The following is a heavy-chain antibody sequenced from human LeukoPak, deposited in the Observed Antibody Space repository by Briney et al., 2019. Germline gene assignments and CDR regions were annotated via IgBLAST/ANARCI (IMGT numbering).Heavy chain of an antibody. V-gene: IGHV1-69*05. J-gene: IGHJ6*03. D-gene: IGHD4-17*01. Sequence: ASVKVPCKASGGTFSSYAISWVRQAPGQGLEWMGRIIPIFGTANYAQKFQGRVTITTDESTSTAYMELSSLRSEDTAVYYCAREISGYDYGDYFSYYYYYMDVWGKGTTVTVSS. CDR1: GGTFSSYA. CDR2: IIPIFGTA. CDR3: AREISGYDYGDYFSYYYYYMDV.